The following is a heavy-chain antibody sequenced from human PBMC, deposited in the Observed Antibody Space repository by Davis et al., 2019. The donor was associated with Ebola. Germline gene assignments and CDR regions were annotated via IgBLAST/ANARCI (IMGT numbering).Heavy chain of an antibody. CDR2: IYFSGGST. CDR1: GYTFTSYY. Sequence: SVKVSCKASGYTFTSYYIHWVRQALGQGLEWMGIIYFSGGSTSYAQKFQGRVTMTRDTSTSTVYMDLSSLRSEDTAVYYCARAPSSSYGLDVWGQGTTVTVSS. J-gene: IGHJ6*02. V-gene: IGHV1-46*01. D-gene: IGHD6-6*01. CDR3: ARAPSSSYGLDV.